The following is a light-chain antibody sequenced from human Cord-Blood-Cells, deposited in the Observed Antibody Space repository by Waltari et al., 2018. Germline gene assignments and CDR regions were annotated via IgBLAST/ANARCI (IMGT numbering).Light chain of an antibody. V-gene: IGKV1-39*01. Sequence: DIHLTQSPSSLSASVGDRVTIPCRASQSISSYLNWYQQKPGKAPTLLIYASSSLQSGVPSRFSGSGSGTDFTLTISSLQPEDFATYYCQQSYSTPPKLTFGGGTKVEIK. J-gene: IGKJ4*01. CDR2: ASS. CDR3: QQSYSTPPKLT. CDR1: QSISSY.